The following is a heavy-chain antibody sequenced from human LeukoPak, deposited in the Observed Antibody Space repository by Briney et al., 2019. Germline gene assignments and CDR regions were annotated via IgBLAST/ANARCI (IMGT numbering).Heavy chain of an antibody. D-gene: IGHD6-13*01. CDR1: GGSISSYY. J-gene: IGHJ3*02. V-gene: IGHV4-59*08. CDR2: IYYSGST. Sequence: SETLSLTCTVSGGSISSYYWSWIRQPPGKGLEWIGYIYYSGSTNYNPSLKSRVTISVDTSKNQFSLKLSSVTAADTAVYYCARQAYSSSWYRGRQPSAFDIWGQGTMVTVSS. CDR3: ARQAYSSSWYRGRQPSAFDI.